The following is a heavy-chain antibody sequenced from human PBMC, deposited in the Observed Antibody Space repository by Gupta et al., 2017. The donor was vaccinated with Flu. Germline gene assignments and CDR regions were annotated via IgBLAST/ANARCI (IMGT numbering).Heavy chain of an antibody. CDR3: ARGLTMVRGPKHADY. Sequence: EVQLVESGGGLVQPGGSLRLSCAASGFTFSSYEMNWVRQAPGKGLEWVSYISSSGSTIYYADSVKGRFTISRDNAKNSLYLQMNSLRAEDTAAYYCARGLTMVRGPKHADYWGQGTLVTVSS. J-gene: IGHJ4*02. CDR1: GFTFSSYE. CDR2: ISSSGSTI. V-gene: IGHV3-48*03. D-gene: IGHD3-10*01.